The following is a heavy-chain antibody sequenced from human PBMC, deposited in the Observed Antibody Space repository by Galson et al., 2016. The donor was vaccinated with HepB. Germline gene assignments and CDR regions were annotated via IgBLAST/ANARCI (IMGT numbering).Heavy chain of an antibody. V-gene: IGHV3-21*01. J-gene: IGHJ2*01. CDR2: ISITSGYK. Sequence: SLRLSCAASGFTFSTYSMNWVRQAPGKGLEWVSFISITSGYKYYADSLKGRVTLSRDNAKHSLYLQMNSLRPEDTAVYYCARPPEGDRRYFDLWGRGTLVTVSS. CDR1: GFTFSTYS. D-gene: IGHD3-16*01. CDR3: ARPPEGDRRYFDL.